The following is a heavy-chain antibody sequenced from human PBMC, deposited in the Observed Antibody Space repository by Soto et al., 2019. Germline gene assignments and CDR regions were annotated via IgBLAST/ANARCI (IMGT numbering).Heavy chain of an antibody. V-gene: IGHV6-1*01. CDR1: GDSVSSNSAA. CDR3: ARVGGIAVPADWFDP. D-gene: IGHD6-19*01. Sequence: SPTLSLTCVISGDSVSSNSAAWIWIRQSPSRGLEWLGRTYYRSKWYNDYAVSVKSRITINPDTSKNQFSLQLNSVTPEDTAVYYCARVGGIAVPADWFDPWGQGTLVTVSS. CDR2: TYYRSKWYN. J-gene: IGHJ5*02.